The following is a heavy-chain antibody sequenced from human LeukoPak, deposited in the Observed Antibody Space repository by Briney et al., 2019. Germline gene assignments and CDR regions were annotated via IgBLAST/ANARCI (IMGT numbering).Heavy chain of an antibody. CDR1: GFTFSSYS. CDR3: ASYYYDSSGYYYFNY. J-gene: IGHJ4*02. V-gene: IGHV3-21*05. CDR2: VSSSGSSI. Sequence: PGGSLRLSCVASGFTFSSYSMNWVRQAPGKGLEWVSFVSSSGSSIYYADSVKGRFTISRDNAKNSLYLQMNSLRAEDTAVYYCASYYYDSSGYYYFNYWGQGTLVTVSS. D-gene: IGHD3-22*01.